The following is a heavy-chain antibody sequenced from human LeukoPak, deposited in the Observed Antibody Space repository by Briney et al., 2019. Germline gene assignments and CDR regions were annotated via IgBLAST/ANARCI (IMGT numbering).Heavy chain of an antibody. D-gene: IGHD1-14*01. CDR3: ARHTGYLEY. V-gene: IGHV4-59*08. CDR1: GGSISSYY. CDR2: IYYSGST. Sequence: PSDTLSLTCTVSGGSISSYYWSWIRQPPGKGLEWIGYIYYSGSTNYNPSLKSRVTISVDTSKNQFSLKLSSVTAADTAVYYCARHTGYLEYWGQGTLVTVSS. J-gene: IGHJ4*02.